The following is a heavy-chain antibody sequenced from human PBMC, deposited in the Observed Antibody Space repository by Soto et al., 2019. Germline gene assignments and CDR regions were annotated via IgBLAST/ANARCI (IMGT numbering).Heavy chain of an antibody. CDR1: ADSFSSYG. D-gene: IGHD3-3*01. J-gene: IGHJ4*02. V-gene: IGHV1-69*01. CDR3: ARVFPDGWVEPGVVRGYLDT. CDR2: IIPIFGTT. Sequence: QVQLVQSGAEVKEPGSAVKVSCKAPADSFSSYGISWVRQAPGQGLEWMGGIIPIFGTTNDAEKFQGRVTITADESTNTAYIELSSLRSEDTALYYCARVFPDGWVEPGVVRGYLDTWGRGTLVTVSS.